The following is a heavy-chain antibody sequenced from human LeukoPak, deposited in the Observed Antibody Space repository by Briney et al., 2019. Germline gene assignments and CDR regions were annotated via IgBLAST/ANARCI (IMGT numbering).Heavy chain of an antibody. V-gene: IGHV3-23*01. J-gene: IGHJ4*02. D-gene: IGHD2-15*01. CDR3: AKRGVDFVVVVAATSFDS. CDR2: ISGSAGST. Sequence: GGSLRLSCAASGFTFSSYAMSWVRQAPGKGLEWVSSISGSAGSTYYADSVKGRFTISRDNSKNTLYLQMSSLRAEDTAVFYCAKRGVDFVVVVAATSFDSWGQGTLVIVSS. CDR1: GFTFSSYA.